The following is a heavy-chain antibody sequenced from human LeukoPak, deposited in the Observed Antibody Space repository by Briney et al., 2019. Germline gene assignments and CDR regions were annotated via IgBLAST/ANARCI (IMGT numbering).Heavy chain of an antibody. CDR2: IYHSGST. J-gene: IGHJ4*02. V-gene: IGHV4-38-2*01. CDR1: GYSISSGYC. D-gene: IGHD5-12*01. Sequence: SETLSLTCAASGYSISSGYCWGWIRQPPGKGLEWIGSIYHSGSTYYNPSLKSRVTISVDTYKNQFSLKLSSVTAADTALYYCARVATTTNPPQRPFDYWGQGTLVTVSS. CDR3: ARVATTTNPPQRPFDY.